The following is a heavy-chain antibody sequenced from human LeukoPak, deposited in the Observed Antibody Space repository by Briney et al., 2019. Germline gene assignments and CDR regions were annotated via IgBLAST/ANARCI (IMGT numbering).Heavy chain of an antibody. V-gene: IGHV3-9*01. CDR2: VSWNSGRI. D-gene: IGHD2-15*01. Sequence: PGGSLRVSCAASGFRFDDYAMHRVRQAPGKGLEWVSGVSWNSGRIGYADSVKGRFTISRDNAKNSLYLQMNSLRAEDTALYYCAKGYCSGASCQEEYWGQGTLVTVSS. CDR1: GFRFDDYA. CDR3: AKGYCSGASCQEEY. J-gene: IGHJ4*02.